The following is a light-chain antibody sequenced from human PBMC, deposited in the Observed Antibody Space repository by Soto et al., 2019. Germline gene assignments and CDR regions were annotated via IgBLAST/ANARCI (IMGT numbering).Light chain of an antibody. Sequence: IQVTQSPSSLSASVGDRVTITCRASQGITSYLAWYQQKPGKAPKLLIYAASALQTGVSPRFSGSGYGTDFALTISNLQPEDFATYFCQQLYSYPLTFGGGTTVEF. V-gene: IGKV1-9*01. CDR1: QGITSY. CDR3: QQLYSYPLT. CDR2: AAS. J-gene: IGKJ4*01.